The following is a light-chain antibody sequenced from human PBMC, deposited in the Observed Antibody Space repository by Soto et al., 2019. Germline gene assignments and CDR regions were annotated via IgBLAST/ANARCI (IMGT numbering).Light chain of an antibody. Sequence: VVTQSPATLSVFPGETATLYCRASQSVSSDLAWYQQRPGQAPRLLIHGASTRATGIPARFRGSGSGTEFRLTISSLQSEDFATYYCQQYNTRHPKMAFGSGTKVEIK. V-gene: IGKV3-15*01. J-gene: IGKJ1*01. CDR3: QQYNTRHPKMA. CDR1: QSVSSD. CDR2: GAS.